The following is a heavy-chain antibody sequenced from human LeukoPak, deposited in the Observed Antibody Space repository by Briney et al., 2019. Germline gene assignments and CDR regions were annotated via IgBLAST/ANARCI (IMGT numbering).Heavy chain of an antibody. J-gene: IGHJ4*02. CDR3: ARSPDDSSGYYYFEVFQDPYYFDY. D-gene: IGHD3-22*01. CDR2: IYYSGST. CDR1: GGPISSYY. V-gene: IGHV4-59*01. Sequence: PSETLSLTCTVSGGPISSYYWSWIRQPPGKGLEWIGYIYYSGSTNYNPSLKSRVTISVDTSKNQFSLKLSSVTAADTAVYYCARSPDDSSGYYYFEVFQDPYYFDYWGQGTLVTVSS.